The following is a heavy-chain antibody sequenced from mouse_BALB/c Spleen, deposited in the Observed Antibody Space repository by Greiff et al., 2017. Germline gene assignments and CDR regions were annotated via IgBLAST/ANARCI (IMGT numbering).Heavy chain of an antibody. D-gene: IGHD1-1*01. Sequence: QVQLQQSGPGLVQPSQSLSITCTVSGFSLTSYGVHWVRQSPGKGLEWLGVIWSGGSTDYNSALKSRLSISKDNSKSQVFLKMNSLQTDDTARYYCAREPHYYGSSYDWYFDVWGAGTTVTVSS. V-gene: IGHV2-4-1*01. J-gene: IGHJ1*01. CDR1: GFSLTSYG. CDR2: IWSGGST. CDR3: AREPHYYGSSYDWYFDV.